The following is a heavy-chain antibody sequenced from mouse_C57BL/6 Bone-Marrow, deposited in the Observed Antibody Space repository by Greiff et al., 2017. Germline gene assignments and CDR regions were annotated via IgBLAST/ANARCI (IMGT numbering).Heavy chain of an antibody. V-gene: IGHV5-17*01. CDR2: ISSGSSTI. Sequence: DVKLVESGEGLVKPGGSLKLSCAASGFTFSDYGMHWVRQAPEKGLEWVAYISSGSSTIYYADTVKGRFTISRDNAKNTLFLQMTSLRSEDTAMYYGARDYYGSSPPFAYWGQGTLVTVSA. D-gene: IGHD1-1*01. J-gene: IGHJ3*01. CDR1: GFTFSDYG. CDR3: ARDYYGSSPPFAY.